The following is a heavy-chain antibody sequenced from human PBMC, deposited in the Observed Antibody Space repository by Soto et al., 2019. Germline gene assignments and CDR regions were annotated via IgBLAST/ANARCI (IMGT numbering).Heavy chain of an antibody. CDR2: IYNSGTT. Sequence: QVQLQESGPGLVKPSETLSLTCTVSGGSITRGGYYWSWIRQHPGKGLEWIGYIYNSGTTYYNPSLKSRVTITVDTSKNQFPLKLTSVTAADTAVYYCARDPAPWGQGTLVTVSS. V-gene: IGHV4-31*03. CDR1: GGSITRGGYY. CDR3: ARDPAP. J-gene: IGHJ5*02.